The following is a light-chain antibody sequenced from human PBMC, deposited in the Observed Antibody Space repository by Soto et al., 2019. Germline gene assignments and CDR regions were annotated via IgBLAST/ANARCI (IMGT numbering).Light chain of an antibody. CDR3: QHYDTYSP. V-gene: IGKV1-5*03. J-gene: IGKJ4*02. CDR2: KTS. CDR1: QIISNR. Sequence: DIQMTQSPSTLSASVGDRVTITCRASQIISNRLAWYQQKLGKAPKLLIYKTSSLESGVPARFSGSGSGTEFTLTISSLQPDDFATYFCQHYDTYSPFGGGTKVEIK.